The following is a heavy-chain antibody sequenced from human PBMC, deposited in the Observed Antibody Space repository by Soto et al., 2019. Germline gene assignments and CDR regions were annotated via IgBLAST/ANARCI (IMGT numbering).Heavy chain of an antibody. V-gene: IGHV4-4*07. CDR3: ARSPAYGDYANLDT. D-gene: IGHD4-17*01. CDR1: GDSVSKYY. Sequence: SETLSLTCTVSGDSVSKYYWNWIRQPAGKGLEWIGRIYTTRSPNYNPSLKSRVTMSVDTSKNQFSLKLNLSSVTAADTAVYYCARSPAYGDYANLDTWGQGALVTVSS. CDR2: IYTTRSP. J-gene: IGHJ5*02.